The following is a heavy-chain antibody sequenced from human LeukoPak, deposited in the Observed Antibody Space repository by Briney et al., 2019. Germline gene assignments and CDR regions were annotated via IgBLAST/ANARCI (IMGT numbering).Heavy chain of an antibody. J-gene: IGHJ4*02. CDR3: AKAEQGGDSSGYYYGDY. D-gene: IGHD3-22*01. V-gene: IGHV3-23*01. CDR1: GFTFSSYA. Sequence: GGSLRLSCAASGFTFSSYAMSWVRQAPGKGLEWVSAISGSGGSTYYADSVKGRFTISRDNSKNTLYLQMNSLRAEDTAVYYCAKAEQGGDSSGYYYGDYWGQGTLVTVSS. CDR2: ISGSGGST.